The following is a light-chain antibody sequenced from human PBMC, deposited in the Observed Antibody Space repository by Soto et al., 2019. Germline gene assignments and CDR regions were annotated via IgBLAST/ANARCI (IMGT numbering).Light chain of an antibody. CDR1: QSISTW. CDR3: QQYNSYSQT. J-gene: IGKJ1*01. V-gene: IGKV1-5*03. Sequence: DIQMTQSPSTLSASVGDRVTITCRASQSISTWMAWYQQKPGKAPKLLIYKASSLESAVPSRFSGSGSGTEFTLTISSLQPDDFATYYCQQYNSYSQTFGQGTKVEIK. CDR2: KAS.